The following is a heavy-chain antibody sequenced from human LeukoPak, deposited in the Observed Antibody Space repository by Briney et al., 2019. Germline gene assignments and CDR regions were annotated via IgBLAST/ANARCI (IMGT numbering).Heavy chain of an antibody. D-gene: IGHD1-1*01. CDR1: GFTFSVYS. J-gene: IGHJ4*02. Sequence: GESLRLSCPASGFTFSVYSMSWVRQAPGKGLEWVAGIKEDESARYYADSVKGRFTISRDTAKSSLYLQMSSLRADDTAVYYCARETWKPYDYWGQGTLVTVSS. V-gene: IGHV3-7*01. CDR3: ARETWKPYDY. CDR2: IKEDESAR.